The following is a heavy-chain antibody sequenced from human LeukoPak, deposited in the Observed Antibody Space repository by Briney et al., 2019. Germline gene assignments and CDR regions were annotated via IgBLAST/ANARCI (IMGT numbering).Heavy chain of an antibody. J-gene: IGHJ5*02. V-gene: IGHV4-34*01. CDR1: GGSFSGYY. Sequence: SETLSLTCAVYGGSFSGYYWSWIRQPPGKGLEWIGEINHSGSTNYNPSLKSRVTISVDTSKNQFSLKLSSVTAADTAVYHCARGRLYTAMVRGSRWFDPWGQGTLVTVSS. CDR3: ARGRLYTAMVRGSRWFDP. D-gene: IGHD5-18*01. CDR2: INHSGST.